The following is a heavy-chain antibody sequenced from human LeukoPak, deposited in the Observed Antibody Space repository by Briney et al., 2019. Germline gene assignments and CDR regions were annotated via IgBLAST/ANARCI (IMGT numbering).Heavy chain of an antibody. V-gene: IGHV3-11*01. D-gene: IGHD3-22*01. CDR1: GFTFSDYY. CDR3: ATLKGAYDYDRLDY. J-gene: IGHJ4*02. Sequence: GGSLRLSCAVSGFTFSDYYMSWIRQAPGKGLEWVSYISSSGSAIYYADSVKGRFTISRDNAKNPLYLQMNSLRAEDTAVYYCATLKGAYDYDRLDYWGQGTLVTAPS. CDR2: ISSSGSAI.